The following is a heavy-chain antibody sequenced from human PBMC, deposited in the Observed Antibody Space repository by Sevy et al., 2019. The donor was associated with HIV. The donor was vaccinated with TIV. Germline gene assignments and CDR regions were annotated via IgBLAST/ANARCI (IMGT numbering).Heavy chain of an antibody. CDR2: IHHTGNT. Sequence: SETLSLTCTVSGGSITTADYYWSWIRQTPGKGLEWIGYIHHTGNTYYNPSLKSRVSSISVDTSKNQFSLKLSSMTAADTAVYYCARGVGGPGVRITFGGVKYGFDFWGKGRMVTVSS. V-gene: IGHV4-30-4*01. CDR3: ARGVGGPGVRITFGGVKYGFDF. J-gene: IGHJ3*01. D-gene: IGHD3-16*01. CDR1: GGSITTADYY.